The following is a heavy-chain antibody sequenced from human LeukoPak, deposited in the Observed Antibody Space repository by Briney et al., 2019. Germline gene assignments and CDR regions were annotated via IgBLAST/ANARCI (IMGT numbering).Heavy chain of an antibody. CDR1: GDGVSSNSAA. D-gene: IGHD5-12*01. V-gene: IGHV6-1*01. CDR2: TYYRSKWYN. J-gene: IGHJ4*02. Sequence: SQTLSLTCAISGDGVSSNSAAWNWIRQSPSRGLEWLGRTYYRSKWYNDYAVSVKGRITINPDTSKNQFSLQLNSVTPEDTAVYFCARDIVAEDNYFDYWGQGTLVTVSS. CDR3: ARDIVAEDNYFDY.